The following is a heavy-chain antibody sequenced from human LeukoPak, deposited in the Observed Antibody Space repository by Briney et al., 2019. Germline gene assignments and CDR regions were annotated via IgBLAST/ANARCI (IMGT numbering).Heavy chain of an antibody. V-gene: IGHV3-23*01. J-gene: IGHJ6*03. CDR2: ISGSGVST. D-gene: IGHD1-1*01. CDR1: EFSVGSNY. CDR3: AKNIRQLGNYYYYMDV. Sequence: GGSLRLSCAASEFSVGSNYMTWVRQAPGKGLEWVSGISGSGVSTDYADSVKGRFTISRDNSKNTLYLQMNSLRAEDTAIYYCAKNIRQLGNYYYYMDVWGKGTTVTVSS.